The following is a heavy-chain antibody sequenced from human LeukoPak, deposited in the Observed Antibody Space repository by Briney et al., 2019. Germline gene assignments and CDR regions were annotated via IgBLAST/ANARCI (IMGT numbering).Heavy chain of an antibody. V-gene: IGHV3-48*04. Sequence: PGGSLRLSCAASGFTFSSYSMNWVRQAPGKGLEWVSYISSSSSTIYYADSVKGRFTISRDNAKNSLYLQMNSLRAEDTAVYYCARGGRVRGYSSSWYQAFDIWGQGTMVTVSS. CDR3: ARGGRVRGYSSSWYQAFDI. CDR1: GFTFSSYS. CDR2: ISSSSSTI. J-gene: IGHJ3*02. D-gene: IGHD6-13*01.